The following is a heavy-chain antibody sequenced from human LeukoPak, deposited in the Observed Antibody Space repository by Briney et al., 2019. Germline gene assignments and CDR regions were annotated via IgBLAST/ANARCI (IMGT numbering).Heavy chain of an antibody. J-gene: IGHJ5*02. CDR2: ISSSSSYI. CDR3: AKELDTAMVKGVFDP. Sequence: PGGSLRLLCAASGFTFSSYSMNWVRQAPGKGLEWVSSISSSSSYIYYADSVKGRFTISRDNAKNSLYLQMNSLRAEDTAVYYCAKELDTAMVKGVFDPWGQGTLVTVSS. D-gene: IGHD5-18*01. V-gene: IGHV3-21*04. CDR1: GFTFSSYS.